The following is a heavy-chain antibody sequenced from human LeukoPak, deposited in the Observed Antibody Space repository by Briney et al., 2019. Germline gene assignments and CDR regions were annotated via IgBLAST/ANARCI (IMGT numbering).Heavy chain of an antibody. V-gene: IGHV4-39*07. Sequence: SETLSLTCTVSGGSISSSSYYWGWIRQPPGKGLEWIGSIYYSGSTYYNPSLKSRVTISVDTSKNQFSLKLSSVTAADTAVYYCARDWITMISGDAFDIWGQGTMVTVSS. J-gene: IGHJ3*02. CDR3: ARDWITMISGDAFDI. CDR2: IYYSGST. CDR1: GGSISSSSYY. D-gene: IGHD3-22*01.